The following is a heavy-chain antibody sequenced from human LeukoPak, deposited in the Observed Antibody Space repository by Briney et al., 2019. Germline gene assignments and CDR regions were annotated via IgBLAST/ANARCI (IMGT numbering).Heavy chain of an antibody. J-gene: IGHJ4*02. CDR3: AARIAARPFDY. V-gene: IGHV1-69*05. Sequence: SVKVSCKASGGTFSSYAISWVRQAPGQGLEWMGRIIPIFGTANYAQKFQGRVTITTDESTSTAYMELSSLRSGDTAVYYCAARIAARPFDYWGQGTLVTVSS. CDR2: IIPIFGTA. D-gene: IGHD6-6*01. CDR1: GGTFSSYA.